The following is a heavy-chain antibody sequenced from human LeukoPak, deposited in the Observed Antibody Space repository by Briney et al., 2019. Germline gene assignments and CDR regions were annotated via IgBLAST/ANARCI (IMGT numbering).Heavy chain of an antibody. CDR1: GFTLSSYA. D-gene: IGHD1-26*01. CDR3: ARDPYSGNYGPYYYYYMDV. J-gene: IGHJ6*03. Sequence: GGSLRLSCAASGFTLSSYAMHWVRQAPGKGLEWVAVISYDGSKKYYADSVKGRFTISRDNARNSLYLQMNGLRPEDTAVYYCARDPYSGNYGPYYYYYMDVWGKGTTVTISS. V-gene: IGHV3-30*04. CDR2: ISYDGSKK.